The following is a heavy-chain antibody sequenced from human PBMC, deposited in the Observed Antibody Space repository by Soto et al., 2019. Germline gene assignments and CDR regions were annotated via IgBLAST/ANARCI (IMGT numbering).Heavy chain of an antibody. Sequence: GASVKVSCKASGYTFTSYDISWVRQAPGQGLEWMGWISTYNGNTNYAQKLQGRVTMTTDTSTSTAYMELRSLRSDDTAVYYCARGFRVAAPRWCFDPWGQGTRVTVCS. CDR1: GYTFTSYD. CDR3: ARGFRVAAPRWCFDP. V-gene: IGHV1-18*01. CDR2: ISTYNGNT. J-gene: IGHJ5*02. D-gene: IGHD2-15*01.